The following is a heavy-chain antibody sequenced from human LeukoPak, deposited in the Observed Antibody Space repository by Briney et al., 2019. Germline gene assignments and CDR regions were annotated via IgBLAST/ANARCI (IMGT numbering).Heavy chain of an antibody. D-gene: IGHD4-17*01. J-gene: IGHJ3*02. V-gene: IGHV3-33*06. CDR2: IWYDGSKK. Sequence: PGRSLRLSCAASGFTFSNYGMHWVRQAPGQGLEWVAVIWYDGSKKYYPDSVKGRFTISRDSSKNTLYLQMNSLRAEDTAVYYCAKGAHIYGDYRAFDIWGQGTMVTVSS. CDR3: AKGAHIYGDYRAFDI. CDR1: GFTFSNYG.